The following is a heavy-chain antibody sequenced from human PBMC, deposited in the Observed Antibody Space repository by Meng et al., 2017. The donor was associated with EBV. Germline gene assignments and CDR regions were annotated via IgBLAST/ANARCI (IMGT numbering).Heavy chain of an antibody. Sequence: QVQVLQSGGEVKKPGPSVTVSCKTSGYMFANYGIHWVRRAPGHGLEWLGWINNVNGDTNYAQKFQDRVTMTTDTSTTTVTMELRSLRYDDTAEYYCARESSGSGWSFDIWGQGTLVTVSA. D-gene: IGHD6-19*01. CDR2: INNVNGDT. J-gene: IGHJ4*02. CDR1: GYMFANYG. CDR3: ARESSGSGWSFDI. V-gene: IGHV1-18*01.